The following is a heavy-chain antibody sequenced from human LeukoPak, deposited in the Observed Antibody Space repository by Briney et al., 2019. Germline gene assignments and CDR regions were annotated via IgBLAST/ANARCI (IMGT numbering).Heavy chain of an antibody. J-gene: IGHJ4*02. CDR1: GFTFSDYY. D-gene: IGHD3-10*01. CDR2: ISNSGSTV. V-gene: IGHV3-11*01. CDR3: ARDLEDYYASGTYYAVDY. Sequence: PGGSLRLSRTASGFTFSDYYMGWIRQAPGKGLAWLSYISNSGSTVYYADSVKGRFTISRDNAKNSLYLQMDSLRAEDTAVYYCARDLEDYYASGTYYAVDYWGQGTLVTVSS.